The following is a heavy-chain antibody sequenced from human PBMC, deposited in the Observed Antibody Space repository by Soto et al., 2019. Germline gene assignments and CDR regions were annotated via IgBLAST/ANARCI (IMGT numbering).Heavy chain of an antibody. CDR2: IYYSGST. CDR1: GGSISSGGYS. V-gene: IGHV4-31*11. Sequence: SETLSLTCAVSGGSISSGGYSWSWIRQPPGKGLEWIGYIYYSGSTYYNPSLKSRVTISVDTSKNQFSLKLSSVTAADTAVYYCARDTTVLSGVYGMDVWGQGTTVTVSS. CDR3: ARDTTVLSGVYGMDV. J-gene: IGHJ6*02. D-gene: IGHD2-8*01.